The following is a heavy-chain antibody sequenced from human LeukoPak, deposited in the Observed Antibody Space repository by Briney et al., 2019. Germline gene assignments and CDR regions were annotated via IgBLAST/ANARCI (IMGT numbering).Heavy chain of an antibody. J-gene: IGHJ5*02. CDR1: EYTFTCYY. CDR2: INHNSGGT. Sequence: ASVKASCKASEYTFTCYYMNWVRQAPGQGLEWMGGINHNSGGTNYAQKFQGRVTMTRDTSISTAYMELSRLRPDDTAVYYCAREDTTLILSPSNWFDPWGQGTLVTVSS. V-gene: IGHV1-2*02. CDR3: AREDTTLILSPSNWFDP. D-gene: IGHD1-1*01.